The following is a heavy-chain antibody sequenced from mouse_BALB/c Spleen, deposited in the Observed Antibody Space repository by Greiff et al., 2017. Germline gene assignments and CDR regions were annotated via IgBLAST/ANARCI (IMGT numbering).Heavy chain of an antibody. J-gene: IGHJ4*01. D-gene: IGHD2-4*01. V-gene: IGHV7-3*02. Sequence: EVKLMESGGGLVQPGGSLRLSCATSGFTFTDYYMSWVRQPPGKALEWLGFIRNKANGYTTEYSASVKGRFTISRDNSQSILYLQMNTLRAEDSATYYCARRGTMITTSTYAMDYWGQGTSVTVSS. CDR3: ARRGTMITTSTYAMDY. CDR1: GFTFTDYY. CDR2: IRNKANGYTT.